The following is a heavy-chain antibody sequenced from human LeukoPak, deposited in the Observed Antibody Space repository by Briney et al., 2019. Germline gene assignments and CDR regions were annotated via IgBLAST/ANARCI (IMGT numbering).Heavy chain of an antibody. D-gene: IGHD5-18*01. Sequence: SETLSLTCTVSGGSLTSTSHYWDWVRQPPGKGLEWLGSIYSSGSTYYSPSLKSRVTVSFDTSKNQFSLSLTSVTAADTAVYYCTKRRGYSFGFDYYYMDVWGKGTTVTISS. CDR2: IYSSGST. V-gene: IGHV4-39*01. CDR1: GGSLTSTSHY. CDR3: TKRRGYSFGFDYYYMDV. J-gene: IGHJ6*03.